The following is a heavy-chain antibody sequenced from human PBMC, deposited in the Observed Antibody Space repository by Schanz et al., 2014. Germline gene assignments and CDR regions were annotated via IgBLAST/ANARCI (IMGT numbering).Heavy chain of an antibody. Sequence: VQLVESGGGVVQPGRSLRLSCAASGFTFTTNAMSWVRQPPGKGLEWVSAISGNGGSTYFADSVKGRFTISRDNSDNTLFLQMNSLRLEDTAIYYCAKTGGVGVRYYFDPWGQGTLVTVSS. J-gene: IGHJ4*02. CDR1: GFTFTTNA. V-gene: IGHV3-23*04. CDR2: ISGNGGST. D-gene: IGHD3-10*01. CDR3: AKTGGVGVRYYFDP.